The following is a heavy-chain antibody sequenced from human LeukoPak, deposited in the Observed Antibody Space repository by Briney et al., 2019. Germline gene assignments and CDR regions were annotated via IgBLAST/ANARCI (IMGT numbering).Heavy chain of an antibody. CDR2: ISRSGSDI. D-gene: IGHD2-15*01. Sequence: PGGSLRLSCAASGFTFSSYSMNWVRRAPGKGLEWVSFISRSGSDIYYADSVKGRFTISRDNAKHSLYLQMNSLRAEDAAVYYCARDRRSVGYAFDIWGQGTMVTVSS. CDR1: GFTFSSYS. V-gene: IGHV3-21*01. J-gene: IGHJ3*02. CDR3: ARDRRSVGYAFDI.